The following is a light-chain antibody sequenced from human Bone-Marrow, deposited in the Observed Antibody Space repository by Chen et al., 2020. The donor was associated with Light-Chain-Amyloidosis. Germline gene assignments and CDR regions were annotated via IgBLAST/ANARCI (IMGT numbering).Light chain of an antibody. Sequence: SELTQPPSVSVSPGQPARHTCSGDDLPTKYAYWYQQKPGQAPVLVIHRDTERPSGISERFSGSSSGTTATLTISGVQAEDAADYHCQSADSSGTYEVIFGGGTKLTVL. V-gene: IGLV3-25*03. CDR2: RDT. CDR3: QSADSSGTYEVI. J-gene: IGLJ2*01. CDR1: DLPTKY.